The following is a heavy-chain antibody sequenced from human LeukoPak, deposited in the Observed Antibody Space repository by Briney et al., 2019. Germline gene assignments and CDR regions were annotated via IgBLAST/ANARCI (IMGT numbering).Heavy chain of an antibody. Sequence: GGSLRLSCAASGFTFKSFVMGWVRQAPGRGLEWVSYISKRSGHIYHTDSVEGRFTTSRDNANDSVYLQMNNLRVEDTAIYFCARVDGGFDYWGQGTLVTVSS. CDR2: ISKRSGHI. D-gene: IGHD3-9*01. CDR1: GFTFKSFV. J-gene: IGHJ4*02. V-gene: IGHV3-21*05. CDR3: ARVDGGFDY.